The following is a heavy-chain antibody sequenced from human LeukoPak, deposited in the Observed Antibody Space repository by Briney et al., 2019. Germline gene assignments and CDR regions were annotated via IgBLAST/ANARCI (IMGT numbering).Heavy chain of an antibody. CDR3: AKGKGYGSGSIDY. CDR1: GFTFDDYA. D-gene: IGHD3-10*01. CDR2: ISWNSGSI. V-gene: IGHV3-9*01. Sequence: GRSLRLSCAASGFTFDDYAMHWVRQAPGKGLKWVSGISWNSGSIGYADSVKGRFTISRDNAKNSLYLQMNSLRAEDTALYYCAKGKGYGSGSIDYWGQGTLVTVSS. J-gene: IGHJ4*02.